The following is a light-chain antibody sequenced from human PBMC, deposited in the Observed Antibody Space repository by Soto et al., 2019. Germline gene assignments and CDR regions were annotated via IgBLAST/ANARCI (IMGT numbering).Light chain of an antibody. CDR1: SSNIGGNS. V-gene: IGLV1-51*01. CDR3: GSWDSSLSAYV. Sequence: HSVLTQPPSVSAAPGQKVTISCSGGSSNIGGNSVSWYQQLPGTAPKLLIYDDNKRPSGIPDRFSGSKSGTSATLGITGFQTGDEADYYCGSWDSSLSAYVFGTGTKV. CDR2: DDN. J-gene: IGLJ1*01.